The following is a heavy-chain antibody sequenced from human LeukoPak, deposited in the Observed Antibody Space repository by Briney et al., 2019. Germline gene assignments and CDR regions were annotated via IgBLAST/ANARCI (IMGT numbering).Heavy chain of an antibody. CDR2: ISGSGGST. Sequence: GGSLRLSCAASGFTFSSYAMSWVRQAPGKGLEWVSAISGSGGSTYYADSVKGRFTISRGNSKNTLYLQMNSLRAEDAAVYYCAKGVLSSSPAHFDYWGQGTLVTVSS. CDR1: GFTFSSYA. CDR3: AKGVLSSSPAHFDY. D-gene: IGHD6-13*01. V-gene: IGHV3-23*01. J-gene: IGHJ4*02.